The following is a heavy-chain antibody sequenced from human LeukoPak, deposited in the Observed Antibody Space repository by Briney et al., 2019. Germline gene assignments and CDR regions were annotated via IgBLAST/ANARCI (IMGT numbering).Heavy chain of an antibody. CDR3: ARAKFGKQQHDAFDI. CDR2: IYYSGST. Sequence: SETLSLTCTVSGGSISSSSYYWGWIRQPPGKGLEWIGSIYYSGSTYYNPSLKSRVTISVDTSKNQFSLKLSSVTPADTAVYYCARAKFGKQQHDAFDIWGQGTMVTVSS. J-gene: IGHJ3*02. V-gene: IGHV4-39*07. CDR1: GGSISSSSYY. D-gene: IGHD6-13*01.